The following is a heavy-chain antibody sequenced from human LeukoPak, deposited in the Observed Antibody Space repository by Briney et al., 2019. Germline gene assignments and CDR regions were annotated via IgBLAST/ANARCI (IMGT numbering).Heavy chain of an antibody. Sequence: GGSLRLSCETSGFTFSNYWMCWVRQAPGKGLEWVANIRQDGGDKYYADYVKGRSTISRDNAKNSLYLQMNSLRAEDTAVYSCARVIVTVPGQSDYFDYWGQGTLVTFSS. V-gene: IGHV3-7*03. J-gene: IGHJ4*02. CDR1: GFTFSNYW. CDR2: IRQDGGDK. CDR3: ARVIVTVPGQSDYFDY. D-gene: IGHD2/OR15-2a*01.